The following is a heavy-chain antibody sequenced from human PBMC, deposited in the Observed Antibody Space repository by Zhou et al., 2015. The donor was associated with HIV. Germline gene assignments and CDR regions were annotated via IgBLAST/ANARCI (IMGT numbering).Heavy chain of an antibody. CDR2: ISAYNGNT. CDR3: ARRAGTYSSSWWHDY. Sequence: QVQLVQSGAEVKKPGASVKVSCKASGYTFNSYGISWVRQAPGQGLEWMGWISAYNGNTNYAQKLQGRVTMTTDTSTSTAYMDLRSLRSDDTAVYYCARRAGTYSSSWWHDYWGQGTLGHRSPQ. V-gene: IGHV1-18*01. J-gene: IGHJ4*02. CDR1: GYTFNSYG. D-gene: IGHD6-13*01.